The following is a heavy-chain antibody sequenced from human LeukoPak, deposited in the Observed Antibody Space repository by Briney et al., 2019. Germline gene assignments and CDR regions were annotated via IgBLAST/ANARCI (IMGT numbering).Heavy chain of an antibody. V-gene: IGHV4-39*07. Sequence: SETLSLTCTVSGGSISSSSYYWGWIRQPPGKGLEWIGSIYYSGSTYYNPSLKSRVTISVDTSKNQFSLKLSSVTAADTAVYYCARSPIRRSGYSYGSMGSFFDYWGQGTLVTVSS. CDR1: GGSISSSSYY. D-gene: IGHD5-18*01. J-gene: IGHJ4*02. CDR3: ARSPIRRSGYSYGSMGSFFDY. CDR2: IYYSGST.